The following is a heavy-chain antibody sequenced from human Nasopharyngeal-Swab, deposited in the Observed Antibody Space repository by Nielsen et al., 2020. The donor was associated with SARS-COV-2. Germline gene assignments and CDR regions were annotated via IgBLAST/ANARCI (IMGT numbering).Heavy chain of an antibody. J-gene: IGHJ4*02. D-gene: IGHD3-22*01. V-gene: IGHV3-33*01. CDR1: GFTFSSYG. Sequence: GESLKISCAASGFTFSSYGMHWVRQAPGKGLEWVTVIWYDGSNKYYADSVKGRFTISRDNYKNTLYLQMNSLRAEDTAVYYCARDAYYYDKSGYYAATYYFDYWGQGTLVTVSS. CDR3: ARDAYYYDKSGYYAATYYFDY. CDR2: IWYDGSNK.